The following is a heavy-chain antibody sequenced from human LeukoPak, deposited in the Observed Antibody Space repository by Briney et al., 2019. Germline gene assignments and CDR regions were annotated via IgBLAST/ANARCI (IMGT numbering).Heavy chain of an antibody. CDR3: ARLTDYYDSSGYYRNYNWFDP. CDR1: GYSFINYW. D-gene: IGHD3-22*01. Sequence: GESLKISCKGSGYSFINYWIAWVRQMPAQGLEWMGIIYPGDSDTKYSPSFQGQVTISVDKFINTAYLQWSSLTASDTAMYYCARLTDYYDSSGYYRNYNWFDPWGQGTLVTVSS. J-gene: IGHJ5*02. V-gene: IGHV5-51*01. CDR2: IYPGDSDT.